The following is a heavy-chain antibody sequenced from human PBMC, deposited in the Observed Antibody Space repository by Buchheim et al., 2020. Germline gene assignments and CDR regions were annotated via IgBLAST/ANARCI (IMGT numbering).Heavy chain of an antibody. Sequence: QVQLVESGGGVVQPGRSLRLSCAASGFTFSSYGMHWVRQAPGKGLEWVAVIWYDGSNKYYADSVKGRFTISRDNAKNSLYLQMNSLRAEDTAVYYCARDQETLYYYYYGMDVWGQGTT. CDR3: ARDQETLYYYYYGMDV. CDR2: IWYDGSNK. J-gene: IGHJ6*02. CDR1: GFTFSSYG. V-gene: IGHV3-33*01.